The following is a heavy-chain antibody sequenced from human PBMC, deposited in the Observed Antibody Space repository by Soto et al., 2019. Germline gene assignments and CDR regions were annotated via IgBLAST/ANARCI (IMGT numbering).Heavy chain of an antibody. D-gene: IGHD3-9*01. CDR1: GFTFISYA. CDR3: ARDILTGYLYYYYGMDV. Sequence: GWSLRLSCASSGFTFISYAMHWVRQAPGKGLEWVAVISYDGSNKYYADSVKGRFTISRDNSKNTLYLQMNSLRAEDTAVYYCARDILTGYLYYYYGMDVWGQGATVTVSS. V-gene: IGHV3-30-3*01. CDR2: ISYDGSNK. J-gene: IGHJ6*02.